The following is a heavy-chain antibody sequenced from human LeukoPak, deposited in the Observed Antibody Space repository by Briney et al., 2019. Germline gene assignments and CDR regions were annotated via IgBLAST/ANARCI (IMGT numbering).Heavy chain of an antibody. Sequence: GASVKVSCMASGYTFTGYSMHWVRQAPGQGLEWMGRINPNSGGTNYAQKFQGRVTMTRDTSISTAYMELSSLRSDDTAVYYCARDRLAAGGSGAWSQGTLVTVSS. CDR1: GYTFTGYS. J-gene: IGHJ5*02. V-gene: IGHV1-2*06. CDR3: ARDRLAAGGSGA. D-gene: IGHD6-13*01. CDR2: INPNSGGT.